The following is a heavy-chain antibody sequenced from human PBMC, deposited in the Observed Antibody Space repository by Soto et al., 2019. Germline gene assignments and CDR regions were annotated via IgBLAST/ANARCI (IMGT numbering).Heavy chain of an antibody. CDR2: IYYSGST. CDR3: ARGGIFGMDMDV. CDR1: GGSISSSSYY. Sequence: QLQLQESGPGLVKPSETLSLTCTVSGGSISSSSYYWGWIRQPPGKGLEWIGSIYYSGSTYYNPCVKSRVTISVDTSKNQVSLKLSSVTAGDTAVYYCARGGIFGMDMDVWGKGTTVTVSS. D-gene: IGHD3-3*01. J-gene: IGHJ6*03. V-gene: IGHV4-39*01.